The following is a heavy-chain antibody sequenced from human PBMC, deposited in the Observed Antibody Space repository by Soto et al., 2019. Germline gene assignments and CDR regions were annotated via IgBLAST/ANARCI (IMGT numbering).Heavy chain of an antibody. CDR3: RRGGSDSPRGMDV. V-gene: IGHV3-74*01. CDR2: INPDGSST. J-gene: IGHJ6*02. D-gene: IGHD6-19*01. Sequence: EVQLAESGGGLVQPGGSLRLSCAASGFTFSPYWMHWVRQAPGKGLVWVSRINPDGSSTDYADSVKGRFTISRDNAKNTLYLQMNSLRAEDTAVYYCRRGGSDSPRGMDVWGQGTTVTVSS. CDR1: GFTFSPYW.